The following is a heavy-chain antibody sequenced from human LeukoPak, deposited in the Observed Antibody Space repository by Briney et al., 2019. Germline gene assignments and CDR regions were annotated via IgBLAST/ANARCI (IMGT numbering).Heavy chain of an antibody. CDR2: IYYSGST. V-gene: IGHV4-30-4*01. CDR3: ARSTADCGGDCYYYFDY. Sequence: SETLSLTCTVSGGSISSGDYYWSWIRQPPGKGLEWIGYIYYSGSTYYNPSLKSRVTISVDRSKNQFSLKLSSVTAADTAVYYCARSTADCGGDCYYYFDYWGQGTLVTVSS. CDR1: GGSISSGDYY. J-gene: IGHJ4*02. D-gene: IGHD2-21*02.